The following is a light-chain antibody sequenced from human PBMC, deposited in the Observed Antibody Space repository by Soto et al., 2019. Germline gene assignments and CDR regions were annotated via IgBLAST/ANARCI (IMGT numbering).Light chain of an antibody. J-gene: IGKJ5*01. Sequence: EIVLTQSPATLSLSPGDRATLSCRASQSVSSYLAWYQQKPGQAPRLLIYDASNRATGIPARFSGGGSGTDFTLTISSLQSEDFAVYYCQQYNSWPPITFGQGTRLEIK. CDR1: QSVSSY. V-gene: IGKV3-11*01. CDR3: QQYNSWPPIT. CDR2: DAS.